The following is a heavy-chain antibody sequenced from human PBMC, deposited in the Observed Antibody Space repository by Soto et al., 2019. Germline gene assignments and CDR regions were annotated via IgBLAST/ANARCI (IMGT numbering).Heavy chain of an antibody. CDR1: GGSISSSNW. Sequence: SETLSLTCTVSGGSISSSNWWSWVRQPPGKGLEWIGEIYHSGSTNYNPSLKSRVTTSVDKSKNQFSLKLSSVTAADTAVYYCAYRDGYLEYYFDYWGQGALVTVSS. CDR2: IYHSGST. D-gene: IGHD2-21*01. CDR3: AYRDGYLEYYFDY. J-gene: IGHJ4*02. V-gene: IGHV4-4*02.